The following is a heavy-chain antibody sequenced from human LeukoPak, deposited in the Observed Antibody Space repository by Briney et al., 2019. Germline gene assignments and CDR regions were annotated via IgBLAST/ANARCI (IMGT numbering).Heavy chain of an antibody. Sequence: KPSETLSLTCTVSGGSISSSSYYWGWIRQPPGNGLEWIGTIYYSGHTYYNPSLKSRVTISVDTSKNQFSLKLSSVTAADTAVYYCARHRRDHDFWSGSSPTHYYYYMDVWGKGTTVTVSS. D-gene: IGHD3-3*01. CDR3: ARHRRDHDFWSGSSPTHYYYYMDV. CDR2: IYYSGHT. V-gene: IGHV4-39*01. J-gene: IGHJ6*03. CDR1: GGSISSSSYY.